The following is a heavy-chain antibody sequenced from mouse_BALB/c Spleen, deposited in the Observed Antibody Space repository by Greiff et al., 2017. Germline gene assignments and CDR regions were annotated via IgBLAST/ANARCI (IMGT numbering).Heavy chain of an antibody. Sequence: EVKLEESGPGLVKPSQSLSLTCSVTGYSITSGYYWNWIRQFPGNKLEWMGYISYDGSNNYNPSLKNRISITRDTSKNQFFLKLNSVTTEDTATYYCARVYGSSYFDVWGAGTTVTVSS. D-gene: IGHD1-1*01. J-gene: IGHJ1*01. CDR3: ARVYGSSYFDV. CDR2: ISYDGSN. CDR1: GYSITSGYY. V-gene: IGHV3-6*02.